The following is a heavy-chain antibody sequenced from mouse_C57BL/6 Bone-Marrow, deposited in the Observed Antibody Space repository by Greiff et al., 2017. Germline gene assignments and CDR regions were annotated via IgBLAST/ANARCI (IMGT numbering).Heavy chain of an antibody. CDR3: AIIYYDNYAAWFAY. Sequence: QVQLQQPGAELVMPGASVKLSCKASGYTFTSYWMHWVKQRPGQGLEWIGEIDPSDSYTNYNQKFKGKSTLTVDKSSSTAYMQLSSLTSEGSAVYFCAIIYYDNYAAWFAYWGQGTLVTVSA. CDR2: IDPSDSYT. J-gene: IGHJ3*01. CDR1: GYTFTSYW. V-gene: IGHV1-69*01. D-gene: IGHD2-1*01.